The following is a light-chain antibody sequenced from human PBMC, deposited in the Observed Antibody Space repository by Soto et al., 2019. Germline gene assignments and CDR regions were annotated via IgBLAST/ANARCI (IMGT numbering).Light chain of an antibody. CDR1: RSDIGAYTC. J-gene: IGLJ2*01. CDR3: TSWTISTTMI. Sequence: QSAMTQPASVSGSPGHSITISCTGTRSDIGAYTCVSWYQQHPGEVPKLILYDVNVRPSGVSNRFSGSKSGNTASLTISWLKAEDEADYYCTSWTISTTMIFGGGTKLTVL. V-gene: IGLV2-14*03. CDR2: DVN.